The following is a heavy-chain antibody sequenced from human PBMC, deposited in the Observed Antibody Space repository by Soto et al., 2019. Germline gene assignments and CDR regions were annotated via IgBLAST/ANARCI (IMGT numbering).Heavy chain of an antibody. Sequence: GGSLRLSCAASGFTFSSYTMSWVRQAPGKGLEWVSAISGSGGSTHYADSVKGRFTISRDNSKNTLYLQMNSLRAEDTAVYYCAKDPTRVRRAFDIWGQGTMVTVSS. CDR2: ISGSGGST. CDR1: GFTFSSYT. CDR3: AKDPTRVRRAFDI. J-gene: IGHJ3*02. V-gene: IGHV3-23*01.